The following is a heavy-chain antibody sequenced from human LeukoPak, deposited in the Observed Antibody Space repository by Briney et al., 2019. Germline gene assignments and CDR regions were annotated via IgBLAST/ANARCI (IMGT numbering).Heavy chain of an antibody. CDR2: ISSNGHST. D-gene: IGHD6-19*01. Sequence: GGSLRLSCAASGFAFSNYPMHWVRQAPGKGLEHVSAISSNGHSTYFADSVRGRFTISRDNSKNTLYLQMGSLRAADMAVYYCASDASGWYDFDYWGQGTLVTVSS. V-gene: IGHV3-64*02. CDR1: GFAFSNYP. CDR3: ASDASGWYDFDY. J-gene: IGHJ4*02.